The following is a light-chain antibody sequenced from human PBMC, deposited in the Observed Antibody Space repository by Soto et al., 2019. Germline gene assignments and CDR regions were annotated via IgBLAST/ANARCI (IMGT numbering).Light chain of an antibody. V-gene: IGKV3-20*01. J-gene: IGKJ2*01. CDR1: QSVGSGY. CDR2: GAS. CDR3: QQYGSSPPFT. Sequence: ESVLTQSPGTLSLSPGERATLSCRASQSVGSGYLAWYQQKPGQAPRLLFYGASSRATGIPDRFSGSGSGTDFTLTISRLEPEDFAVYYCQQYGSSPPFTFGQWTKLEIK.